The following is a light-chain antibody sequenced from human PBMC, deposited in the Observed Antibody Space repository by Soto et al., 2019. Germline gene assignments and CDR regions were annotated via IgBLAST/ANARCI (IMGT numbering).Light chain of an antibody. CDR1: SGHSSYA. Sequence: QSVLTQSPSASASLGASVKLTCTLSSGHSSYAIAWHQQQPEKGPRYLMKLDSDGSHTKGDGIPDRFSGSSSGAERYLTISSLQPEDEADYYCQTWGTGYSVFGGGTKLTVL. J-gene: IGLJ3*02. V-gene: IGLV4-69*01. CDR2: LDSDGSH. CDR3: QTWGTGYSV.